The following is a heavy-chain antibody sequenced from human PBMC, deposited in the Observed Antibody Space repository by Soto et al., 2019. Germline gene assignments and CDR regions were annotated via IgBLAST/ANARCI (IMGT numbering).Heavy chain of an antibody. CDR1: GGSISSSSYY. CDR2: IYYSGST. D-gene: IGHD6-25*01. CDR3: ARPLAGDYGMDV. Sequence: PSETLSLTCTVCGGSISSSSYYWGWIRQPPGKGLEWIGSIYYSGSTYYNPSLKSRVTISVDTSKNQFSLKLSSVTAADTAVYYCARPLAGDYGMDVWGQGTTVTVSS. J-gene: IGHJ6*02. V-gene: IGHV4-39*01.